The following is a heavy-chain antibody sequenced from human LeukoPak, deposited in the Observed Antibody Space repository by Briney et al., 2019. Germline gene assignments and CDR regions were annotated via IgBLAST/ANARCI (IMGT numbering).Heavy chain of an antibody. J-gene: IGHJ2*01. CDR3: ARGLVEGWYFDL. CDR1: GGTFISYA. Sequence: ASVKVSCKASGGTFISYAISWVRQAPGQGLEWMGGIIPIFGTANYAQKFQGRVTITADESTSTAYMELSSLRSEDTAVYYCARGLVEGWYFDLWGRGTLVTVSS. V-gene: IGHV1-69*13. CDR2: IIPIFGTA.